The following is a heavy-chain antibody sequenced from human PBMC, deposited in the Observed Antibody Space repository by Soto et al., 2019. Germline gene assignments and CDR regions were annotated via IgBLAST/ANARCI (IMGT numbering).Heavy chain of an antibody. V-gene: IGHV4-4*02. J-gene: IGHJ4*02. CDR1: GGSISSTNW. Sequence: SETLSLTCVVSGGSISSTNWWTWVRQTPGKGLEWIGEVYHTGSTKYNPYLKNRVTISVDKSNNQFSLNLKSVTAADTAVYYCATLPPRIVVVVLPIPSWGQGTLVTVSS. CDR3: ATLPPRIVVVVLPIPS. D-gene: IGHD2-15*01. CDR2: VYHTGST.